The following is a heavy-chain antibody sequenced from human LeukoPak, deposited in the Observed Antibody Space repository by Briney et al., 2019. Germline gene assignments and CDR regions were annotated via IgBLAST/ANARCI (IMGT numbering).Heavy chain of an antibody. D-gene: IGHD3-3*01. CDR2: MNPNSGNT. Sequence: GPVKVSCKASGYTFTSYDINWVRQATGQGLEWMGWMNPNSGNTGYAQKFQGRVTMTRDTSTSTAYMELRSLRSDDTAVYYCATTIFGVVLDTPSAYFDYWGQGTLVTVSS. V-gene: IGHV1-8*02. CDR1: GYTFTSYD. J-gene: IGHJ4*02. CDR3: ATTIFGVVLDTPSAYFDY.